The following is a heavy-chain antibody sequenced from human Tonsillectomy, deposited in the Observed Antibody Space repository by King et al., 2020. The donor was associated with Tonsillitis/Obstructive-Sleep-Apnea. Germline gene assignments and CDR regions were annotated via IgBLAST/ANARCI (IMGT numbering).Heavy chain of an antibody. CDR1: GFTFSSYG. CDR2: IWYDGSNK. D-gene: IGHD2-21*01. J-gene: IGHJ4*02. CDR3: ARDDYGGDCGVDY. Sequence: VQLVESGGGVVQPGRSLRLSCAASGFTFSSYGMHWVRQAPGKGLEWVAVIWYDGSNKYYADSVKGRFTISRDNSKNTLYLQMNSLRAEDTAVYYCARDDYGGDCGVDYWGQGTLVTVSS. V-gene: IGHV3-33*01.